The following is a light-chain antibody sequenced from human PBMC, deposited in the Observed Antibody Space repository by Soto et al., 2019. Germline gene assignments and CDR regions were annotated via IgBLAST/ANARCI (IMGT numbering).Light chain of an antibody. CDR3: QQYGSSPGMYT. CDR1: QSVDSRY. Sequence: EIVLTQSPGTLSLSPGERATHSCRASQSVDSRYLAWYQQKPGQAPRLLIYGASSRATGIPDRFSGSGSGTDFTLTISRLEPEDFAVYYCQQYGSSPGMYTFGQGTKLEIK. CDR2: GAS. J-gene: IGKJ2*01. V-gene: IGKV3-20*01.